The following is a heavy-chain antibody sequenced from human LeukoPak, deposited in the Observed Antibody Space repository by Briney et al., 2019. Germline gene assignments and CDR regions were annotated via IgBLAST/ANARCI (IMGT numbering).Heavy chain of an antibody. D-gene: IGHD1-26*01. CDR1: GYSFTSYW. V-gene: IGHV5-10-1*01. CDR2: IDPSDSYT. CDR3: ASGAVGAAPFDY. Sequence: GESLKISCKGSGYSFTSYWISWVRQMPGKGLEWMGRIDPSDSYTNYSPSFQGHVTISADKSISTAYLQWSSLKASDTAMYYCASGAVGAAPFDYWGQGTLVTVSS. J-gene: IGHJ4*02.